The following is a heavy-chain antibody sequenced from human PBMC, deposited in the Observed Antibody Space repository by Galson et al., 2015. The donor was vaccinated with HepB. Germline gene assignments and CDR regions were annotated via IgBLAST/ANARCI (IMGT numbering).Heavy chain of an antibody. D-gene: IGHD3-16*01. J-gene: IGHJ4*02. CDR2: IDDSGAT. CDR3: ARHVKHGGECFDY. CDR1: GGSIRNNNYY. V-gene: IGHV4-39*01. Sequence: ETLSLTCTVSGGSIRNNNYYWGWVRQTPGKGLEWIASIDDSGATYYYPSLRSRLTISADTSKNQFSLQLSSVTAADATVYYCARHVKHGGECFDYWGPGALVTVSS.